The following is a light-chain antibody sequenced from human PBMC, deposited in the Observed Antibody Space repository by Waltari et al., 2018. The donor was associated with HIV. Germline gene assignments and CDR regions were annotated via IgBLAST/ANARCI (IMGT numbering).Light chain of an antibody. V-gene: IGLV7-46*01. CDR3: FLSYNGVWV. J-gene: IGLJ2*01. CDR1: SGLVTIDHY. Sequence: QAVVTQEPSLTVSPGGTVTPTCGSTSGLVTIDHYPYWLQQKPGQAPRTLIFDTAVKYSWTPARFSASLRGGRAALTLSDVQPEDEADYFCFLSYNGVWVFGGGTKLSVL. CDR2: DTA.